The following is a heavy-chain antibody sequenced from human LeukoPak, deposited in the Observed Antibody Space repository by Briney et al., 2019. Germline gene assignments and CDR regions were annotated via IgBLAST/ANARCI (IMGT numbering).Heavy chain of an antibody. J-gene: IGHJ4*02. D-gene: IGHD5/OR15-5a*01. V-gene: IGHV4-59*08. CDR2: IYYSGYA. CDR1: GGSVSSNY. Sequence: SGTLSLTCAVSGGSVSSNYWAWLRQPPGKGPEWIGYIYYSGYAKYNPSFKSRVTMSVDTSKSQFSLQLTSVTAADTAVYYCARHNIASDGARLFDFWGRGTLVAVSS. CDR3: ARHNIASDGARLFDF.